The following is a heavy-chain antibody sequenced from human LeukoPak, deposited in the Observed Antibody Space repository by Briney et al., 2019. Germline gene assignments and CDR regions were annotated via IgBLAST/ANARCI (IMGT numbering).Heavy chain of an antibody. CDR2: INPSGGST. J-gene: IGHJ4*02. CDR3: ASTGGSGYNY. CDR1: AYTFTGYY. Sequence: ASVKVSCKASAYTFTGYYIHWVRQAPGQGLEWMGIINPSGGSTSYAQKFQGRVTMTRDTSTSTVYMELSSLRSEDAAVYYCASTGGSGYNYWGQGTLVTVSS. D-gene: IGHD5-24*01. V-gene: IGHV1-46*01.